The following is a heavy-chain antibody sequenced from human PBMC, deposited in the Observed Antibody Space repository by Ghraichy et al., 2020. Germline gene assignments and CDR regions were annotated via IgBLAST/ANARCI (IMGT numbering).Heavy chain of an antibody. CDR3: ARYFQYSSSVYYHAMDV. Sequence: SETLSLTCAVSGGSISSGGYSWSWIRQPPGKGLEWIGYIYYTGSTNYNPSLKSRVTISVDTSKNQFSLKLTSVTAADTAVYYCARYFQYSSSVYYHAMDVWGHGTTVTVSS. CDR2: IYYTGST. CDR1: GGSISSGGYS. J-gene: IGHJ6*02. D-gene: IGHD6-6*01. V-gene: IGHV4-61*08.